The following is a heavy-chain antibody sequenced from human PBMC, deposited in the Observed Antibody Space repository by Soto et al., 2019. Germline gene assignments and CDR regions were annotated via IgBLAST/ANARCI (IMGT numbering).Heavy chain of an antibody. Sequence: EVQLVESGGGLVQPGRSLRLSCAASGFTFDDYAMHWVRQAPGKGLEWVSGISWNSGSIGYADSVKGRFTISRDNAKNSLYLQMNSLRAEDTALYYCAKDSPRLVQGKNWFDPWGQGTLVTVSS. CDR2: ISWNSGSI. J-gene: IGHJ5*02. V-gene: IGHV3-9*01. CDR3: AKDSPRLVQGKNWFDP. CDR1: GFTFDDYA. D-gene: IGHD6-19*01.